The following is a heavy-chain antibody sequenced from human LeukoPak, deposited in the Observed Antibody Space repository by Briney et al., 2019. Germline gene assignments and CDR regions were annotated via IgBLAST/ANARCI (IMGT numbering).Heavy chain of an antibody. D-gene: IGHD4-17*01. V-gene: IGHV4-59*08. J-gene: IGHJ4*02. CDR2: IYYSGSSGST. Sequence: SETLSLTCTVSGGFISSYYWSWSRQPPGKGLEWIGYIYYSGSSGSTNYNPSLKSRVTISVDTSKNQFSLKLSSVTAADTAVYYCARGGTMSTVPLWGQGTLVTVSS. CDR1: GGFISSYY. CDR3: ARGGTMSTVPL.